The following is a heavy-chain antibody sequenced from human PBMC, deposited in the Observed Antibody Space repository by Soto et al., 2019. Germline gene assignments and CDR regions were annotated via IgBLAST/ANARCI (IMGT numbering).Heavy chain of an antibody. Sequence: LSCEASGSTLRNYAMTWIRQAPGKGLEWVSLISANDVGTYYAESVKTRFTISTDQSRNTVYLQMDSLRADDTAIYYCAKAKNDYNWDNRPPFDYWGKGTLVTVSS. CDR1: GSTLRNYA. V-gene: IGHV3-23*01. D-gene: IGHD1-20*01. CDR2: ISANDVGT. J-gene: IGHJ4*02. CDR3: AKAKNDYNWDNRPPFDY.